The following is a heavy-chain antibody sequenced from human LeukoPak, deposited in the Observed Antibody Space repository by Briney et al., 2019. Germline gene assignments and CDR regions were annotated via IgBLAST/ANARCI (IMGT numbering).Heavy chain of an antibody. CDR3: ARDYWWNYDY. J-gene: IGHJ4*02. CDR2: ISKDGSDK. D-gene: IGHD1-7*01. V-gene: IGHV3-30-3*01. CDR1: GFTFSDYA. Sequence: GGSLRLSCASSGFTFSDYAMHWVRQAPGKGLEWVAVISKDGSDKYYPGSVRGRFTISRDNSKNTIYLQMDSLRAEDTAIYYCARDYWWNYDYWGQGTLVTVSS.